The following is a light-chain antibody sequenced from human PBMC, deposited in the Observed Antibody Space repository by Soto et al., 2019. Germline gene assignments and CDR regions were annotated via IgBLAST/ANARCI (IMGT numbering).Light chain of an antibody. CDR1: SSDVGGYNY. Sequence: QSVLTLPASVSGSPGQSLTISCTGTSSDVGGYNYVSWYQQHPGKAPRLMIYEVSNRPSGVSNRFSGSKSGNTASLTISWLQAEDEADYYCSSYTSSSTYVFGTGTKVTVL. CDR2: EVS. CDR3: SSYTSSSTYV. V-gene: IGLV2-14*01. J-gene: IGLJ1*01.